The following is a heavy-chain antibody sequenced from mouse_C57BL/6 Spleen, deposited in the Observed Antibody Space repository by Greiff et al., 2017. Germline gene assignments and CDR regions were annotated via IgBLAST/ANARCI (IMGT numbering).Heavy chain of an antibody. CDR2: ISSGSSTI. V-gene: IGHV5-17*01. CDR3: ARTYDGYYFAY. D-gene: IGHD2-3*01. J-gene: IGHJ3*01. CDR1: GFTFSDYG. Sequence: VQLVESGGGLVKPGGSLKLSCAASGFTFSDYGMHWVRQAPEKGLEWVAYISSGSSTIYYADTVKGRFTISRDNAKNTLFLQMTSLRSEDTAMYYCARTYDGYYFAYWGQGTLVTVSA.